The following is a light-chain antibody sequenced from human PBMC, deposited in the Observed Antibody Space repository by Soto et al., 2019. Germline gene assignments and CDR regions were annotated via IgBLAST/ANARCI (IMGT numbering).Light chain of an antibody. CDR2: GAS. J-gene: IGKJ1*01. V-gene: IGKV3-20*01. CDR1: QSVSNNY. CDR3: QQYDKWPRT. Sequence: DIVLTQSPGTLSLSPGERATLSCRASQSVSNNYLAWYQQKPGQAPRLLIYGASNRATGIPDRFSGSGSGTEFTLTISSLQSDDLAVYYCQQYDKWPRTFGQGTKVDIK.